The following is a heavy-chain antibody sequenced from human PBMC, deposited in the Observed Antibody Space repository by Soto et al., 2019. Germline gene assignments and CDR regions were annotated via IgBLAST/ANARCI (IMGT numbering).Heavy chain of an antibody. CDR2: IYPGDSDT. CDR3: ARLHCSGSSCYAAHLGMDV. CDR1: GYRFTCYW. D-gene: IGHD2-15*01. V-gene: IGHV5-51*01. J-gene: IGHJ6*02. Sequence: SEKNKCQDRGYRFTCYWYGWVRKMPGKALECMAIIYPGDSDTRYSPSVQGQVTISADKSIITAYRQWSSLKASDTAMYYCARLHCSGSSCYAAHLGMDVWGQGTTVTAFS.